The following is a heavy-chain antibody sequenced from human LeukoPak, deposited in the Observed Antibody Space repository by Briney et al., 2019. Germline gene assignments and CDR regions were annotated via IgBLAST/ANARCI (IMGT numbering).Heavy chain of an antibody. Sequence: GGSLRLSCAASGFTFSSYWMSWVRQAPGKGLEWVGRIKSKTDGGTTDYAAPVKGRFTISRDDSKNTLYLQMNSLKTEDAAVYYCTTREKDSMVRGIRSFDYWGQGTLVTVSS. J-gene: IGHJ4*02. CDR3: TTREKDSMVRGIRSFDY. D-gene: IGHD3-10*01. V-gene: IGHV3-15*01. CDR1: GFTFSSYW. CDR2: IKSKTDGGTT.